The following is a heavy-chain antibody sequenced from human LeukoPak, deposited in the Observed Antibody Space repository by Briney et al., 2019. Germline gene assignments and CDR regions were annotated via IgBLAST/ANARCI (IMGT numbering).Heavy chain of an antibody. V-gene: IGHV1-46*01. J-gene: IGHJ4*02. CDR1: GYTFTSYY. CDR3: ARDRCSSTSCPREVGFDY. Sequence: GASVKVSCKASGYTFTSYYMHWVRQAPGQGLEWMGIINPSGGSTSYAQKFQGRVTMTRDTSTSTAYMELRSLRSDDTAVYYCARDRCSSTSCPREVGFDYWGQGTLVTVSS. D-gene: IGHD2-2*01. CDR2: INPSGGST.